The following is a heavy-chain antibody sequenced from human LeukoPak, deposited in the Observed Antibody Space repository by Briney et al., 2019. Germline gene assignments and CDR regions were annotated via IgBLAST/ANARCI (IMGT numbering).Heavy chain of an antibody. D-gene: IGHD6-13*01. V-gene: IGHV4-59*06. J-gene: IGHJ5*02. CDR2: IYYSGST. CDR3: ARRVRQYSSSWYPLDWFDP. Sequence: PSETLSLTCTVSGGSISSYYWSWIRQPPGKGLEWIGYIYYSGSTYYNPSLKSRVTISVDTSKNQFSLKLSSVTAADTAVYCCARRVRQYSSSWYPLDWFDPWGQGTLVTVSS. CDR1: GGSISSYY.